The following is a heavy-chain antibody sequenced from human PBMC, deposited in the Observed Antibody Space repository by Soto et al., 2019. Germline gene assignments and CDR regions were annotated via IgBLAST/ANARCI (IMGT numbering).Heavy chain of an antibody. J-gene: IGHJ6*02. V-gene: IGHV1-2*04. CDR2: INPNSGGT. CDR3: TREGYCSSTSCYFSPRFWTQSGDPYYGMDV. CDR1: GYTFTGYY. Sequence: ASVKVSCKASGYTFTGYYMLWVRQAPGQGLEWMGWINPNSGGTNYAQKFQGWVTMTRDTSISIAYLQMNSLKTEDTAVYYCTREGYCSSTSCYFSPRFWTQSGDPYYGMDVWGQGTTVTVSS. D-gene: IGHD2-2*01.